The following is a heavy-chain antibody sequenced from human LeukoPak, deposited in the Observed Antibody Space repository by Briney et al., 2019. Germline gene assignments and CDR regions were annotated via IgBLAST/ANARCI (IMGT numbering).Heavy chain of an antibody. CDR3: ASGLVTQWLAGTAGFDY. V-gene: IGHV1-2*05. J-gene: IGHJ4*02. CDR2: INPNSGGP. D-gene: IGHD6-19*01. Sequence: GASVKVSCKASGYTFTGYYMHWVRQAPRQGGKWMGRINPNSGGPHYAQKLQGRVTMTRDTSLRTAHTELGTLRSVDTGVYSIASGLVTQWLAGTAGFDYWRQGTLVSVSS. CDR1: GYTFTGYY.